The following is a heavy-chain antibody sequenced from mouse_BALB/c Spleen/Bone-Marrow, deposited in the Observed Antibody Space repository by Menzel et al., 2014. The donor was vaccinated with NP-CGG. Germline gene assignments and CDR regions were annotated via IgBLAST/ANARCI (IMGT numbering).Heavy chain of an antibody. V-gene: IGHV1-20*02. J-gene: IGHJ3*01. CDR1: GYSFTGYF. D-gene: IGHD2-4*01. CDR3: ARIYDYDRGAWFAY. CDR2: INPYNGDT. Sequence: EVQLQQSGPELVKPGASVKISCKASGYSFTGYFMNWVMWSHGKSLEWIGRINPYNGDTFYNQKFKGKATLTVDKSSNTAHMELRSLASEDSAVYYCARIYDYDRGAWFAYWGQGTLVTVSA.